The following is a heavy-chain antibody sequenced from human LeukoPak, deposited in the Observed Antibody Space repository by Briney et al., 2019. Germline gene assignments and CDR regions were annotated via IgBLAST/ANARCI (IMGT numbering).Heavy chain of an antibody. CDR2: IYYSGST. Sequence: PSETLSLTCTVSGGSISSSSYYWGWIRQPPGKGLEWIGSIYYSGSTYYNPSLKSRVTISVDTSKNQFSLKLSSVTAADTAVYYCARSLHSPFSYYYGMDVWGQGTTVTVSS. CDR3: ARSLHSPFSYYYGMDV. D-gene: IGHD1-26*01. J-gene: IGHJ6*02. CDR1: GGSISSSSYY. V-gene: IGHV4-39*01.